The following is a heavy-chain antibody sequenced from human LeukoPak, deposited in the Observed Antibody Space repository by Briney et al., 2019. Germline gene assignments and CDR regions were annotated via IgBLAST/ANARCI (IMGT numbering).Heavy chain of an antibody. V-gene: IGHV1-18*01. CDR1: GYTFTSYG. Sequence: ASVKVSCKASGYTFTSYGISWVRQAPGQGLEWMGWISAYNGNTNYAQKLQGRVTMTTDTSTSTVYMELRSLRSDDTAVYYCARDQYISYYDFDYWGQGTLVTVSS. D-gene: IGHD1-26*01. J-gene: IGHJ4*02. CDR3: ARDQYISYYDFDY. CDR2: ISAYNGNT.